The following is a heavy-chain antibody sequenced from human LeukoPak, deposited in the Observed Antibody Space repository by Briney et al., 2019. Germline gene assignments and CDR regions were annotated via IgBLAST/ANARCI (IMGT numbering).Heavy chain of an antibody. J-gene: IGHJ5*02. V-gene: IGHV3-72*01. CDR1: GFTFSDHY. D-gene: IGHD4-17*01. Sequence: GGSLRLSCAASGFTFSDHYMDWVRQAPGKGLEWVGRTRNKANSYTTEYAASVKGRFTISRDDSKNSLYLQMNSLKTEDTAVYYCAFGDYESNWFDPWGQGTLVTVCS. CDR3: AFGDYESNWFDP. CDR2: TRNKANSYTT.